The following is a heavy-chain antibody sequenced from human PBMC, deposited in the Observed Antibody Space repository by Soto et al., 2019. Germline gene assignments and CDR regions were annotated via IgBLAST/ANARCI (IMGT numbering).Heavy chain of an antibody. CDR2: IWFDGSDK. Sequence: GGSLRLSCAASGFTFSSHGMHWVRQAPGKGLEWVALIWFDGSDKYYTDSVKGRFTISRDNSKSTLYLQMNSLRAEGTAVYYCARLYCSSTSCYSVGAFDIRGQGTMVTVSS. D-gene: IGHD2-2*01. CDR3: ARLYCSSTSCYSVGAFDI. CDR1: GFTFSSHG. J-gene: IGHJ3*02. V-gene: IGHV3-33*01.